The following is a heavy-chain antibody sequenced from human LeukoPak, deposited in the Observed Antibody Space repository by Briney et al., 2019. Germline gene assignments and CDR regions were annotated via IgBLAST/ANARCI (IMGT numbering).Heavy chain of an antibody. Sequence: APVKVSCKASGYTFSNYAISWVRQAPGQGLEWMGWISAYNGDTNFAQKFQGRVTLTTDTSTSTAYMELRSLRSDDTAVYYCARAPQQLASRVDFWGQGTLVTVSS. D-gene: IGHD6-13*01. CDR1: GYTFSNYA. CDR3: ARAPQQLASRVDF. V-gene: IGHV1-18*01. J-gene: IGHJ4*02. CDR2: ISAYNGDT.